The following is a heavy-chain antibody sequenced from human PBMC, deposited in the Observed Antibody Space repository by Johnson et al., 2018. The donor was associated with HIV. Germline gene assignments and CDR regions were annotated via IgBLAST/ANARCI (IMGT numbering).Heavy chain of an antibody. Sequence: QVQLVESGGGGVQPGRSLTLACAASGFSFSDYGMHWVRQAPGKGLEWVAVILFDGSNKYYADSVKGRFTISRDNSKNTLYLQMNSLRAEDTAVYFCARENIAAGDTDAFDIWGQGTMVTVSS. CDR3: ARENIAAGDTDAFDI. D-gene: IGHD6-13*01. V-gene: IGHV3-30*03. J-gene: IGHJ3*02. CDR2: ILFDGSNK. CDR1: GFSFSDYG.